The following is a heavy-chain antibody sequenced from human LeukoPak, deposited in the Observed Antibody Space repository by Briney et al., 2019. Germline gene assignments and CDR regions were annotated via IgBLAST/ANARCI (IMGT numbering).Heavy chain of an antibody. V-gene: IGHV4-59*12. J-gene: IGHJ4*02. CDR3: ASGRVVAGPFDY. D-gene: IGHD2-15*01. CDR1: GVSISSYY. Sequence: MASETLSLTCTVSGVSISSYYWSWIRQPPGKGLEWIGYIYYSGSTNYNPSLKSRVTISVDKSKNQFSLKLSSVTAADTAVYYCASGRVVAGPFDYWGQGTLVTVSS. CDR2: IYYSGST.